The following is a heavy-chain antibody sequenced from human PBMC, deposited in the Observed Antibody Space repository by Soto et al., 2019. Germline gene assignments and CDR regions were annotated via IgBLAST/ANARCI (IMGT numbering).Heavy chain of an antibody. CDR3: AKDAYGDYEEPMQYYFDY. V-gene: IGHV3-23*01. CDR1: GFTFSSYA. Sequence: PWGSLRLSCAASGFTFSSYAVSWVRQAPGKGLEWVSAISGSGGSTYYADSVKGRFTISRDNSKNTLYLQMNSLRAEDTAVYYCAKDAYGDYEEPMQYYFDYWGQGTLVTVSS. J-gene: IGHJ4*02. CDR2: ISGSGGST. D-gene: IGHD4-17*01.